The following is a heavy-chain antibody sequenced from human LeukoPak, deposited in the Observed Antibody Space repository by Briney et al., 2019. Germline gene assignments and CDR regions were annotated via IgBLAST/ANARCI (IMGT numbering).Heavy chain of an antibody. V-gene: IGHV5-10-1*01. CDR3: AYAVGDYDSFDY. CDR1: GYSFTSYW. CDR2: IDPSDSYT. Sequence: GGSLKISCKGSGYSFTSYWITWVRQMPGKGLEWMGTIDPSDSYTNYSPSFQGHVTISADKSISTAYLQWSSLKASDTAMYYCAYAVGDYDSFDYWGQGTLVTVSS. D-gene: IGHD3-22*01. J-gene: IGHJ4*02.